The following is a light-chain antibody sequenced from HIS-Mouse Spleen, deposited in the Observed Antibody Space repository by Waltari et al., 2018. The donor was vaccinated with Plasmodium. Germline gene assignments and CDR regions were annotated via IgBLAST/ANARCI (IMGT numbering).Light chain of an antibody. Sequence: IVMTQSPAPLSVSPGERATLACRASQSVRSNLAWYQQKPGQAPRLLIYGASTRATGIPARFSGSGSGTGFTLTISSLQSEDFAVYYCQQYNNWSFTFGPGTKVDIK. CDR1: QSVRSN. CDR2: GAS. J-gene: IGKJ3*01. V-gene: IGKV3-15*01. CDR3: QQYNNWSFT.